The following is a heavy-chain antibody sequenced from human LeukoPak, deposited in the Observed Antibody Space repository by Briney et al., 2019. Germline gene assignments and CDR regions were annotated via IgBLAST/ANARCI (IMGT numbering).Heavy chain of an antibody. J-gene: IGHJ4*02. V-gene: IGHV4-31*03. CDR1: GGSISSGGYY. CDR3: ATTGESPVRYFDF. CDR2: IHYSGVT. D-gene: IGHD1-14*01. Sequence: SETLSLTCTVSGGSISSGGYYWSWIRQLPGKGLEWIGYIHYSGVTYYNPSLKSRVTISVDTSKNQFSLKLTSVTAADTAVYYCATTGESPVRYFDFWGQGTLVTVSS.